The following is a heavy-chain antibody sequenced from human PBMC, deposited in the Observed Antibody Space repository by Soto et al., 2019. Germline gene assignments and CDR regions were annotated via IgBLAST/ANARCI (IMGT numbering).Heavy chain of an antibody. V-gene: IGHV3-23*01. CDR3: AKLGLYQLPSGWFDP. CDR1: GFAFSNYA. J-gene: IGHJ5*02. D-gene: IGHD2-2*01. CDR2: ISGSGGST. Sequence: GGSLRLSCAASGFAFSNYAMHWVRQAPGKGLEWVSSISGSGGSTYYADSVKGRFTISRDNSKNTLYLQMNSLRAEDTAVYYCAKLGLYQLPSGWFDPWGQGTLVTVSS.